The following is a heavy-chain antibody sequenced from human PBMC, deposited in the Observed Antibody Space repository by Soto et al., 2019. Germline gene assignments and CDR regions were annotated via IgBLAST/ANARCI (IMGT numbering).Heavy chain of an antibody. D-gene: IGHD6-13*01. J-gene: IGHJ6*02. V-gene: IGHV4-31*03. CDR3: ARGGHYSSWYEGYYHYGMDV. CDR2: IYYSGST. CDR1: GGSLSSGGYY. Sequence: SETLSLTCTVPGGSLSSGGYYWSWIRQHPGKGLEWIGNIYYSGSTYYNPSLKSRVTILVDTSKNQFSLKLSSMTAADTAVYYCARGGHYSSWYEGYYHYGMDVWGQGTTVTVSS.